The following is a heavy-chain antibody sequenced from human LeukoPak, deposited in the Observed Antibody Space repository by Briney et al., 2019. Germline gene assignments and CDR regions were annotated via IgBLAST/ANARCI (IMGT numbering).Heavy chain of an antibody. CDR3: ARDILWHPTGPPLYYFDY. J-gene: IGHJ4*02. V-gene: IGHV3-30-3*01. CDR2: ISYDGSNK. D-gene: IGHD2-2*02. CDR1: GFTFSSYA. Sequence: GGSLRLSCAASGFTFSSYAMHWVRQAPGKGLEWVAVISYDGSNKYYADSVKGRFTISRDNSKNTLYLQMNSLRAEDTAVYYCARDILWHPTGPPLYYFDYWGQGTLVTVSS.